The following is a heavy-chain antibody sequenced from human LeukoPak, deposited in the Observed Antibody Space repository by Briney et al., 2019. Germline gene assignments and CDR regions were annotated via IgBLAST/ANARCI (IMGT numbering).Heavy chain of an antibody. CDR1: GGSFSGYF. Sequence: SETLSFTCAVYGGSFSGYFWSWIRPRPGKGLEWVGEINHSGSTNYNPSLKSRVTISVDASKNQFSRKLSSVTAADTAVYYCARVTKGELRSLDYWGQGTLVTVSS. V-gene: IGHV4-34*01. J-gene: IGHJ4*02. CDR2: INHSGST. CDR3: ARVTKGELRSLDY. D-gene: IGHD1-26*01.